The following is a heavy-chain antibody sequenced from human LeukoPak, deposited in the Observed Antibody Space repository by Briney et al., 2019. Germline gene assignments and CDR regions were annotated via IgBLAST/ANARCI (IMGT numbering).Heavy chain of an antibody. J-gene: IGHJ4*02. V-gene: IGHV4-38-2*01. CDR2: IYHSGST. CDR3: ARLTPIYCSGGSCLDY. Sequence: SETLSLTCAVSGYSISSGYYWGWIRQPPGRGLGWVGSIYHSGSTYYNPALKSRVTISVDTSKHQFSLKLSSVTAADTAVYYCARLTPIYCSGGSCLDYWGQGTLVTVSS. D-gene: IGHD2-15*01. CDR1: GYSISSGYY.